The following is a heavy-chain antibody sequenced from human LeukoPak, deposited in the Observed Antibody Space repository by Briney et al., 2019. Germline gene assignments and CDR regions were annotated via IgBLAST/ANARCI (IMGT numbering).Heavy chain of an antibody. V-gene: IGHV3-23*01. CDR3: AKSAFSSSWYYFDY. CDR1: GFTFSTYA. D-gene: IGHD6-13*01. Sequence: GGSLRLSCAASGFTFSTYAMSWVRQAPGKGLEWVSAISGSGGTTYYADSAQGRFTISRDNSKNTLYLQMNRLRAEDTAIYYCAKSAFSSSWYYFDYWGQGTLVTVSS. CDR2: ISGSGGTT. J-gene: IGHJ4*02.